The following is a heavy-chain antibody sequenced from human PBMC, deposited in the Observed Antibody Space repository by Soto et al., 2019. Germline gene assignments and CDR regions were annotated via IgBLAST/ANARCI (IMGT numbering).Heavy chain of an antibody. V-gene: IGHV1-69*05. CDR1: GGSFSSYG. D-gene: IGHD3-22*01. J-gene: IGHJ4*02. CDR3: ARAAYYYESSGYYPGDY. CDR2: IIPKFGTT. Sequence: VSCKASGGSFSSYGINLVRLAPGQGLEWMGGIIPKFGTTNYAQKFQGRVTFTRDTSASTVYMEVSSLRSEDTAVYYCARAAYYYESSGYYPGDYWGQGTLVTVSS.